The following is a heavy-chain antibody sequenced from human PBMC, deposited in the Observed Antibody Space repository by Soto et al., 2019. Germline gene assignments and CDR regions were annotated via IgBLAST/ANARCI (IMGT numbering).Heavy chain of an antibody. V-gene: IGHV4-34*01. CDR2: INHSGST. CDR3: ARVEMATITGWFDP. CDR1: GGSLSGYY. D-gene: IGHD5-12*01. J-gene: IGHJ5*02. Sequence: SETLSLTGAVYGGSLSGYYWSWIRQPPGKGLEWIGEINHSGSTNYNPSLKSRVTISVDTSKNQFSLKLSSVTAADTAVYYCARVEMATITGWFDPWGQGTLVTVSS.